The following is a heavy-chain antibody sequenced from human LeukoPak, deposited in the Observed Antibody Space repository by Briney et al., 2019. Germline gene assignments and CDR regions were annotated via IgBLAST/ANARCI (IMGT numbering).Heavy chain of an antibody. Sequence: GGSLRLSCAASGFTFSSYSMNWVRQAPGKGLEWVSYISSSSSTIYYADSVKGRFTISRDNAKNSLYLQMNSLRAEDTAVYYCARSMTTVVNPFDDWGQGTLVTVSS. CDR2: ISSSSSTI. J-gene: IGHJ4*02. CDR3: ARSMTTVVNPFDD. CDR1: GFTFSSYS. D-gene: IGHD4-23*01. V-gene: IGHV3-48*01.